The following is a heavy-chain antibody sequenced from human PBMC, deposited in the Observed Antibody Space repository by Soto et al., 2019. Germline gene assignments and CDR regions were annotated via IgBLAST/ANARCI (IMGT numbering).Heavy chain of an antibody. V-gene: IGHV3-7*01. J-gene: IGHJ6*02. CDR2: IKQDGSEK. CDR1: GFTFSSSW. CDR3: AREGYYYYGMDV. Sequence: GGSLRLSCAASGFTFSSSWMSWVRQAPGKGLEWVANIKQDGSEKYYVDSVKGRFTISRDNAKNSLYLQMNSLRAEDTAVYYCAREGYYYYGMDVWGQGTTVTVSS.